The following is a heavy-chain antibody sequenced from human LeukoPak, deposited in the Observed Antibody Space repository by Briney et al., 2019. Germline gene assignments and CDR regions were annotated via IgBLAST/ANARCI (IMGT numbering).Heavy chain of an antibody. V-gene: IGHV1-2*02. D-gene: IGHD2-2*01. CDR3: ARALPPTDIVVVPYSRGYWFDP. J-gene: IGHJ5*02. CDR2: INPNSGGT. CDR1: GYTFTRSG. Sequence: ASVKVSCKGSGYTFTRSGISWVRQAPGQGLEWMGWINPNSGGTNYAQKFQGRVTMTRDTSISTAYMELSRLRSDDTAVYYCARALPPTDIVVVPYSRGYWFDPWGQGTLVTVSS.